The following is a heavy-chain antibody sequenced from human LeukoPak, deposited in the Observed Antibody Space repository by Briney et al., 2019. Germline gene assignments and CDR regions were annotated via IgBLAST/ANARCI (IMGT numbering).Heavy chain of an antibody. Sequence: TGGSLRLSCAASGFTFSSYAMSWVRRAPGKGLEWVSAISESGTNTYYTDSVRGRFTISRDNSKNTLYLHMNSLRADDTAVYYCAKMMAGVAGIPNCWGQGTLVTV. D-gene: IGHD6-19*01. V-gene: IGHV3-23*01. CDR1: GFTFSSYA. CDR2: ISESGTNT. CDR3: AKMMAGVAGIPNC. J-gene: IGHJ4*02.